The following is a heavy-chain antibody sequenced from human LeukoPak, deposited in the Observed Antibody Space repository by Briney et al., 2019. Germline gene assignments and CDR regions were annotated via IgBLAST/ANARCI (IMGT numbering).Heavy chain of an antibody. J-gene: IGHJ4*02. CDR1: GGSISSYY. CDR3: ARDTGKSGYPDY. V-gene: IGHV4-4*07. D-gene: IGHD3-3*01. Sequence: SETLSLTCTVSGGSISSYYWSWIRQPAGKAPEWIGRIYSSGIINYNPSLKGRVTMPLDNSKNQLSLKLSYVTAADTAVYYCARDTGKSGYPDYWGQGTLVTVSS. CDR2: IYSSGII.